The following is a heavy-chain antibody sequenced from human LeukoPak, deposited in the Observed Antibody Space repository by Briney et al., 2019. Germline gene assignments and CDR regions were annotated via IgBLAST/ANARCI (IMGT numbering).Heavy chain of an antibody. CDR3: ARSPWDSSGYPNWFDP. CDR1: GGSISSGSYY. V-gene: IGHV4-61*02. Sequence: TSETLSLTCTVSGGSISSGSYYWSWIRQPAGKGLEWIGRIYTSGSTNYNPSLKSRVTISVDTSKNQFSLKLSSVTAADTAVYYCARSPWDSSGYPNWFDPWGQGTLVTVSS. D-gene: IGHD3-22*01. CDR2: IYTSGST. J-gene: IGHJ5*02.